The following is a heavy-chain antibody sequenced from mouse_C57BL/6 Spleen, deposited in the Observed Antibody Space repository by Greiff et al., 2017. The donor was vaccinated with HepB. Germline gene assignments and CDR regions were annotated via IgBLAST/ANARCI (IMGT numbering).Heavy chain of an antibody. CDR3: ARGGLSRNWFAY. CDR1: GYTFTSYW. J-gene: IGHJ3*01. Sequence: QVQLQQPGAELVRPGSSVKLSCKASGYTFTSYWMDWVKQRPGQGLEWIGNIYPSDSETHYNQKFKDKATLTVDKSSSTAYMQLSSLTSEDSAVYYCARGGLSRNWFAYWGQGTLVTVSA. V-gene: IGHV1-61*01. CDR2: IYPSDSET. D-gene: IGHD1-1*02.